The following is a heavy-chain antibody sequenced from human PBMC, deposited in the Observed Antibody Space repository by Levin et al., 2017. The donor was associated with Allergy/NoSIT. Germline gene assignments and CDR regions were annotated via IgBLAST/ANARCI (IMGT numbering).Heavy chain of an antibody. V-gene: IGHV3-15*01. CDR1: GFTFSNAW. D-gene: IGHD3-22*01. CDR3: TTDTYYYDSSGYYGEVIDY. Sequence: GGSLRLSCAASGFTFSNAWMSWVRQAPGKELEWVGRIKSKTDGGTTDYAAPVKGRFTISRDDSKNTLYLQMNSLKTEDTAVYYCTTDTYYYDSSGYYGEVIDYWGQGTLVTVSS. J-gene: IGHJ4*02. CDR2: IKSKTDGGTT.